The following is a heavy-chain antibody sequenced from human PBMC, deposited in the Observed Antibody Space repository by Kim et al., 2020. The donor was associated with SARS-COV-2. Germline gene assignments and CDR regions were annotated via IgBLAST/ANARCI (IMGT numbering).Heavy chain of an antibody. Sequence: TYYADSVKSRFTISRDNSKNTLYLQMNSLRAEDTAVYYCARVGIAAAGDLWGQGTLVTVSS. CDR2: T. CDR3: ARVGIAAAGDL. D-gene: IGHD6-13*01. V-gene: IGHV3-53*01. J-gene: IGHJ4*02.